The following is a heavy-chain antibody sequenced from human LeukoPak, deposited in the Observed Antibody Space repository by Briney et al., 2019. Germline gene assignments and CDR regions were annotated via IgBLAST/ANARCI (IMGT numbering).Heavy chain of an antibody. CDR3: ARDKGYYGSGSPDDAFDI. D-gene: IGHD3-10*01. J-gene: IGHJ3*02. Sequence: PSETLSLTCAVYGGSFSGYYWSWIRQPPGKGLEWIGEINHSGSTNYNPSLKSRVTMSVDTSKNQFSLKLISVTAADTAVYYCARDKGYYGSGSPDDAFDIWGQGTMVTVSS. CDR1: GGSFSGYY. CDR2: INHSGST. V-gene: IGHV4-34*01.